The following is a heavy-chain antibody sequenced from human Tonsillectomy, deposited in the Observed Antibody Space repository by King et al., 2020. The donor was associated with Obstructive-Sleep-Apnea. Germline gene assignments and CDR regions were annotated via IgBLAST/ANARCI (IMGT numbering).Heavy chain of an antibody. D-gene: IGHD1-14*01. Sequence: VQLVESGGGVVQPGKSLRLSCAASGFNFRAYGMHWVRQAPGKGLDWVAVIWYDGSNIHYADSVKGRFTISRDNSKNTLYLQMNSLRGEDTAVYYGVRDGGIGGTAPEYWGQGTLVTVSS. V-gene: IGHV3-33*01. CDR2: IWYDGSNI. CDR3: VRDGGIGGTAPEY. CDR1: GFNFRAYG. J-gene: IGHJ4*02.